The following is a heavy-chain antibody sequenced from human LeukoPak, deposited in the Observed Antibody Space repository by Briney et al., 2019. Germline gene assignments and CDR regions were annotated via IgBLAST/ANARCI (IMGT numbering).Heavy chain of an antibody. CDR3: ASIAVAGMALGY. J-gene: IGHJ4*02. D-gene: IGHD6-19*01. Sequence: ASVKVSCKASGGTFSSYTISWVRQAPGQGLEWVGRIIPILGIANYAQKFQGRVTITADKSTSTAYMELSSLRSEDTAVYYCASIAVAGMALGYWGQGTLVTVSS. CDR2: IIPILGIA. V-gene: IGHV1-69*02. CDR1: GGTFSSYT.